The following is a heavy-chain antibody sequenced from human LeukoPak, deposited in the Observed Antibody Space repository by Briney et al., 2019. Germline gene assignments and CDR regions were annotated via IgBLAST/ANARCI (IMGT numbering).Heavy chain of an antibody. Sequence: ASVKVSCKDSGYTFTGYYMHWVRQAPGQGLEWMGWINPNSGGTNYEQKFQGRVTMTTDTSTSTAYMELRSLRSDDTAVYYCARDGRFDAFDIWGQGTMVTVSS. V-gene: IGHV1-2*02. CDR1: GYTFTGYY. CDR2: INPNSGGT. CDR3: ARDGRFDAFDI. J-gene: IGHJ3*02.